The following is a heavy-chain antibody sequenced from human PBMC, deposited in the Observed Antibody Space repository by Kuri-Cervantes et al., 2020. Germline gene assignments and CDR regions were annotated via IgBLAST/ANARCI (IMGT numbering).Heavy chain of an antibody. CDR3: ARPGGYCSGGSCYVAAFDI. V-gene: IGHV3-48*04. CDR2: ISSSGSTI. D-gene: IGHD2-15*01. Sequence: GESLKISCAASGFTFSSYSMNWVRQAPGKGLEWVSYISSSGSTIYYADSVKGRFTISRDNAKNSLYLQMNSLRAEDTAVYYCARPGGYCSGGSCYVAAFDIWGQGTMVTVSS. J-gene: IGHJ3*02. CDR1: GFTFSSYS.